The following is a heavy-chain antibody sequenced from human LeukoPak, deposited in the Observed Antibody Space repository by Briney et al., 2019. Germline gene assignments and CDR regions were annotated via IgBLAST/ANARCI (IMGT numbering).Heavy chain of an antibody. CDR3: TRSGLTGMRKYPRADYYYYGMDV. Sequence: PSEPLSLTCAVYGGSFSGYYWSWIRQPPGKGLEWIGEINHSGRTNYNPSLKSRVTMSVDTSTNQFSLKLSSVTAADMAVYFCTRSGLTGMRKYPRADYYYYGMDVWGQGTAVTVSS. CDR1: GGSFSGYY. J-gene: IGHJ6*02. D-gene: IGHD1-14*01. V-gene: IGHV4-34*01. CDR2: INHSGRT.